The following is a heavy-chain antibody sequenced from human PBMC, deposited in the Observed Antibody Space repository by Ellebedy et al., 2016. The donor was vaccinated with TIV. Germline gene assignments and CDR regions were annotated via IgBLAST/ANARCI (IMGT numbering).Heavy chain of an antibody. Sequence: ASVKVSCKASGYTFTSYEINWVRQATGQGLEWMGWMNSNSGDTGYAPKFQGRVTMTRNTSISTAYMELSSLRSEDTAVYYCARSPGSGDDAFDMWGQGTMVTVSS. CDR2: MNSNSGDT. D-gene: IGHD7-27*01. J-gene: IGHJ3*02. V-gene: IGHV1-8*01. CDR1: GYTFTSYE. CDR3: ARSPGSGDDAFDM.